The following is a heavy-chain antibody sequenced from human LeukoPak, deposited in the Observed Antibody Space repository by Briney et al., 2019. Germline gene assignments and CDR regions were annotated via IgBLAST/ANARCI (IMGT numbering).Heavy chain of an antibody. Sequence: GGSLRLSCAASGFTFSSYAMSWVRQAPGKGLEWVAVISYDGSNKYYADSVKGRFTISRDNSKNTLYLQMNSLRAEDTAVYYCARKDYYGSGSYQGYMDVWGKGTAVTVSS. J-gene: IGHJ6*03. V-gene: IGHV3-30*03. D-gene: IGHD3-10*01. CDR3: ARKDYYGSGSYQGYMDV. CDR1: GFTFSSYA. CDR2: ISYDGSNK.